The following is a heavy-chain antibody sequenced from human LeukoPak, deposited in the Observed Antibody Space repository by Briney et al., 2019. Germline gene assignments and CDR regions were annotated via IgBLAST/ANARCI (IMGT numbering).Heavy chain of an antibody. J-gene: IGHJ5*02. Sequence: ASVKVSCKASGYTFTSYGISWVRQAPGQGLEWMGWISAYNGNTNYAQKLQGRVTMTTDTSTGTAYMELRSLRSDDTAVYYCAAARYSSSWSLSWFDPWGQGTLVTVSS. V-gene: IGHV1-18*01. CDR2: ISAYNGNT. CDR1: GYTFTSYG. CDR3: AAARYSSSWSLSWFDP. D-gene: IGHD6-13*01.